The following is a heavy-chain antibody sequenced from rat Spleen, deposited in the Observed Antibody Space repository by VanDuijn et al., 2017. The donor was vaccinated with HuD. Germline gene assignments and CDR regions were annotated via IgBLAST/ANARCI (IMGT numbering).Heavy chain of an antibody. CDR3: ARQEYNKYYFDY. V-gene: IGHV5-29*01. CDR2: FSYDGRTT. J-gene: IGHJ2*01. D-gene: IGHD1-10*01. CDR1: GFTFSKYD. Sequence: EVQLVESGGGLVQPGRSMKLSCAASGFTFSKYDMAWVRQAPTEGLEWVATFSYDGRTTYYRDSVKGRFTISRDNAKSTLYLQMNSLRSEDTATYYCARQEYNKYYFDYWGQGVMVTVSS.